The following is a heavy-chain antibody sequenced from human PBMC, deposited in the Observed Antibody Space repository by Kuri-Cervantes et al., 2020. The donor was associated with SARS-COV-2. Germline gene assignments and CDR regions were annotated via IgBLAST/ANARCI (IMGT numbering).Heavy chain of an antibody. V-gene: IGHV3-53*01. CDR1: GFTFSSYG. D-gene: IGHD3-22*01. CDR2: IYSGGST. J-gene: IGHJ4*02. CDR3: ASIVTGDSSGYY. Sequence: LSLTCAASGFTFSSYGMSWVRQAPGKGLEWVSVIYSGGSTYYADSVKGRFTISRDNSKNTLYLQMNSLRAEDTAVYYCASIVTGDSSGYYWGQGTLVTVSS.